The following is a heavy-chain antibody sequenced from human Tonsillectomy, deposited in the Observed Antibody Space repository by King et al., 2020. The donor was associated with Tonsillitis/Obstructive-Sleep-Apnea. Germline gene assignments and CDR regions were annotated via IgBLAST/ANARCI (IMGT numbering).Heavy chain of an antibody. Sequence: VQLQQSGPGLVKPSQTLSLTCAISGDSVSSKSAAWNWIRQSPSRGLEWLGRTYYRSKWYKDYAVSVKSRITFNADTSKNQFSLQLNSVTPEDTAVYYCARWDHKWNYEAHYFAYYAMDVWGQGTTVTVSS. V-gene: IGHV6-1*01. CDR2: TYYRSKWYK. CDR1: GDSVSSKSAA. D-gene: IGHD1-7*01. CDR3: ARWDHKWNYEAHYFAYYAMDV. J-gene: IGHJ6*02.